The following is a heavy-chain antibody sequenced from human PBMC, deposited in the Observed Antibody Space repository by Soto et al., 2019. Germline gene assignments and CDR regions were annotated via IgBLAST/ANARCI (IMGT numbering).Heavy chain of an antibody. J-gene: IGHJ4*02. CDR1: GGSVSDKTYY. D-gene: IGHD4-17*01. V-gene: IGHV4-61*01. Sequence: SETLSLTCSVSGGSVSDKTYYWSWIRQPPGKRLEWIGYVYYSGTTNYNPSLKSRVTISVDLPKNRFSLRLSSVTTADTALYYCARTTAVPNTLRSRYFFDYWGQGTLVTVSS. CDR2: VYYSGTT. CDR3: ARTTAVPNTLRSRYFFDY.